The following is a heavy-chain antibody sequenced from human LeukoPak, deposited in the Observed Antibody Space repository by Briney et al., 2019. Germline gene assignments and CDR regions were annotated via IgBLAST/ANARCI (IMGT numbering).Heavy chain of an antibody. Sequence: SETLSLTCTVSGVSISSSSYYWGWIRQPPGKGLEWIGSIYYSGSTYYNPSLKSRVTISVDTSKNQFSLKLSSVTAADTAVYYCARDLLGWELHYFDYWGQGTLVTVSS. CDR2: IYYSGST. D-gene: IGHD1-26*01. CDR3: ARDLLGWELHYFDY. J-gene: IGHJ4*02. V-gene: IGHV4-39*07. CDR1: GVSISSSSYY.